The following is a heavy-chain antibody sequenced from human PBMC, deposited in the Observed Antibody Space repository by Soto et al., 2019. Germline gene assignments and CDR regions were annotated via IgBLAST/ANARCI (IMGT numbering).Heavy chain of an antibody. Sequence: EVQLVESGGGLVKQGVSLGLSCAASGFTFSNAWLTWVRQAPGKGLEWVGRVKTKAEGGTIDYAATVKGRFTISRDDSKNTLYLQMNSLRTEDTAVYYCVAGTDWGQGTLVTVSS. CDR2: VKTKAEGGTI. J-gene: IGHJ4*02. V-gene: IGHV3-15*01. CDR3: VAGTD. CDR1: GFTFSNAW.